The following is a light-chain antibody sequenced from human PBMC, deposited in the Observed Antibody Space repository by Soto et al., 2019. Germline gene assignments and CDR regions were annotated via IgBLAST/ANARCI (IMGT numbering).Light chain of an antibody. CDR3: QQSYSTHALT. CDR2: AAS. J-gene: IGKJ4*01. CDR1: QSISSY. V-gene: IGKV1-39*01. Sequence: DIQMTQSPSSLSASVGDRVTITCRASQSISSYLNWYQQKPGKAPKLLIYAASSLQSGVPSRFSGSRSRTDFPLTISSLQSGDFATYYCQQSYSTHALTFGGGTKVEIK.